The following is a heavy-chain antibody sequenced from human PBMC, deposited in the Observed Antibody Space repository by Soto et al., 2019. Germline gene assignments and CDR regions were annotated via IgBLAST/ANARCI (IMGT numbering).Heavy chain of an antibody. D-gene: IGHD3-10*01. J-gene: IGHJ4*02. CDR2: INHGGST. V-gene: IGHV4-34*01. CDR3: ARNYYYGSGRGN. Sequence: QVQLQQWGAGLLKPSETLSLTCAVYGGSFSGYYLSWIRQPPGKGLEWIGEINHGGSTNYNPSLKSRVTTSVDTSKHQFSLKRSSVTAADTAGYYCARNYYYGSGRGNWGQGTLVTVSS. CDR1: GGSFSGYY.